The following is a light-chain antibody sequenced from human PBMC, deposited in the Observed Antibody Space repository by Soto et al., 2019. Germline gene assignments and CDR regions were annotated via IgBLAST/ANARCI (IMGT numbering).Light chain of an antibody. V-gene: IGLV2-14*01. J-gene: IGLJ1*01. Sequence: QSALTQPASVSGSPGQSITISCTGTSSDVGDYNYVSWYQQHPGKAPKLMIYEVSNRPSGVSDRFSGSKSGNTASLTISGLQAEDEADYYCSSHTSSSPYVFGTGTKVTVL. CDR1: SSDVGDYNY. CDR2: EVS. CDR3: SSHTSSSPYV.